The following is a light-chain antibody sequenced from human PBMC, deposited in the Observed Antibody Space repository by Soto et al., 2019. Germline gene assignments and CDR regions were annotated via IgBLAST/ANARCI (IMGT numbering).Light chain of an antibody. CDR3: QQYGSSPLT. CDR2: AAS. Sequence: DIQMTQSPSSLSASVEDRVTITCRASQTVRTYLNWYQQKPGKAPKLLIYAASSLQSGVPSRFSGSGSGTDFTLTISRLEPEDFAVYYCQQYGSSPLTFGGGTKVDIK. CDR1: QTVRTY. J-gene: IGKJ4*01. V-gene: IGKV1-39*01.